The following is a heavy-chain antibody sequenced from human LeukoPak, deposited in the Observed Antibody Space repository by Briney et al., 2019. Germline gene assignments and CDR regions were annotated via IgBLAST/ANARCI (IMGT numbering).Heavy chain of an antibody. D-gene: IGHD1-1*01. CDR1: GDTVSSNSAA. J-gene: IGHJ5*02. CDR3: ARGGGRTGSTVSWFDP. CDR2: TYYRSDWYH. Sequence: PSQTLSLTRTISGDTVSSNSAAWNWIRQSPSRGLEWLGRTYYRSDWYHDYAASVKSRMTIKPDTPKNQFSLQMNSVTPEDTAVYYCARGGGRTGSTVSWFDPWGQGTLVTVSS. V-gene: IGHV6-1*01.